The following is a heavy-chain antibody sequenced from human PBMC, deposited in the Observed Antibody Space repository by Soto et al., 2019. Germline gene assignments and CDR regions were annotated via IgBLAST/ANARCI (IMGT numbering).Heavy chain of an antibody. D-gene: IGHD5-12*01. Sequence: QVQLQESGPGLVKPSQTLSLTCTVSGGSISSGGYYWTWIRQHPGKGLEWIGYIYSNGNTYYNPSLQSRVSISIDTSKSQFSLNLRSVYTADTAVYYCARDPCRDGYNWAFDYWRQGTLVTVSS. V-gene: IGHV4-31*03. CDR3: ARDPCRDGYNWAFDY. J-gene: IGHJ4*02. CDR1: GGSISSGGYY. CDR2: IYSNGNT.